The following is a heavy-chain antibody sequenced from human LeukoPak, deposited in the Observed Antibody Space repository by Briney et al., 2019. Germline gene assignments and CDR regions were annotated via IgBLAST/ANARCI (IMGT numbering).Heavy chain of an antibody. J-gene: IGHJ5*02. V-gene: IGHV3-33*01. CDR2: IWYDGSNK. CDR3: AATRIQLWENWFDP. Sequence: GGSLRLSCAASGFTFSSYGMPWVRQAPGKGLEWVAVIWYDGSNKYYADSVKGRFTISRDNSKNTLYLQMNSLRAEDTAVYYCAATRIQLWENWFDPWGQGTLVTVSS. D-gene: IGHD5-18*01. CDR1: GFTFSSYG.